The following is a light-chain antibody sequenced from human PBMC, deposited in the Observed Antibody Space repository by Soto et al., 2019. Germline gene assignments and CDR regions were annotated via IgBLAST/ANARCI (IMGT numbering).Light chain of an antibody. Sequence: QSALTQPASVSGSPGQSITISCSGTAVSYQLVSWYQQQPGKAPKLILYNVTRRPSGVSNRFSGFKSGTTASLKITGLQAEDEADYYCCSFVGVTNDVFGNGTKLTVL. J-gene: IGLJ1*01. V-gene: IGLV2-23*02. CDR3: CSFVGVTNDV. CDR2: NVT. CDR1: AVSYQL.